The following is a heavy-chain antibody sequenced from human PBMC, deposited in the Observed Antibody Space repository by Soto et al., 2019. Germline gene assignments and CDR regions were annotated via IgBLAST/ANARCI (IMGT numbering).Heavy chain of an antibody. CDR2: IRSKSNKYAT. CDR1: GFSFSGSG. D-gene: IGHD1-26*01. CDR3: SSGSYYSSY. Sequence: PGGSLRLSCTASGFSFSGSGMHWVRQASGKGLEWVGRIRSKSNKYATLYAASVKGRFTISRDDSQNTEYLQMESLKSEDTAVYYCSSGSYYSSYWGQGTLVAVSS. J-gene: IGHJ4*02. V-gene: IGHV3-73*01.